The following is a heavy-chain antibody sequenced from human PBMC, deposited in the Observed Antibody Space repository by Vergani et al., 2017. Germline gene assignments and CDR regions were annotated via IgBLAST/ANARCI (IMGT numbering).Heavy chain of an antibody. J-gene: IGHJ4*02. V-gene: IGHV5-10-1*01. CDR1: GYSFTSYW. CDR3: ARSGYSYPSLDY. Sequence: EVQLVQSGTEVKKPGESLRISCKGSGYSFTSYWISWVRQMPGKGLEWMGRIDPSDSYTNYSPSFQGHVTISADKSISTAYLQWSSLKASDTAMYYCARSGYSYPSLDYWGQGTLVTVSS. CDR2: IDPSDSYT. D-gene: IGHD5-18*01.